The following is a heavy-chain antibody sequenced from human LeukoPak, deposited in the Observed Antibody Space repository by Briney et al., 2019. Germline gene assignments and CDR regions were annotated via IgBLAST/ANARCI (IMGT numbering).Heavy chain of an antibody. D-gene: IGHD3-3*01. CDR1: GFTFDDYA. CDR2: ISWDGGST. V-gene: IGHV3-43D*03. Sequence: PGGSLRLSCAASGFTFDDYAMHWVRQAPGKGLEWVSLISWDGGSTYYADSVKGRFTISRDNSKNSLYLQMNSLRAEDTALYYCAKNALVLRFLEWSNRYYYMDVWGKGTTVTVSS. J-gene: IGHJ6*03. CDR3: AKNALVLRFLEWSNRYYYMDV.